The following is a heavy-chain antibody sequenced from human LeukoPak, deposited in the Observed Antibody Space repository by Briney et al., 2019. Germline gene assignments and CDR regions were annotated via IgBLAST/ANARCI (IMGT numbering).Heavy chain of an antibody. Sequence: SVKVSCKASGYTFTGYYMHWVRQAPGQGLEWMGWINTNTGNPTYAQAFTGRFVFSLDTSVSTTYLQISSLKAEDTAVYYCVRDGYSYGDYYYYYMDVWGKGTTVTVSS. V-gene: IGHV7-4-1*02. CDR2: INTNTGNP. J-gene: IGHJ6*03. CDR3: VRDGYSYGDYYYYYMDV. D-gene: IGHD5-24*01. CDR1: GYTFTGYY.